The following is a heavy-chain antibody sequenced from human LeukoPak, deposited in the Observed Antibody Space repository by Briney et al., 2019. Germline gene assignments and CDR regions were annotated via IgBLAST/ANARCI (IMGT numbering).Heavy chain of an antibody. CDR2: GGSGSST. J-gene: IGHJ6*03. CDR1: GLIFSSYV. Sequence: PGGSLRLSCAVSGLIFSSYVMSWVRQAPRKGLEWVSYGGSGSSTYYADSVKGRFTVSRDNSKSTLYLQMNSLTAEDTAVYYCAKMRGQYYHSYYMDAWGKGTTVTVSS. CDR3: AKMRGQYYHSYYMDA. V-gene: IGHV3-23*01.